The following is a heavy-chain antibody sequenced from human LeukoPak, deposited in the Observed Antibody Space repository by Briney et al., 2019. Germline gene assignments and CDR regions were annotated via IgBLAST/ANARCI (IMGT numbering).Heavy chain of an antibody. CDR3: AKGMELWLTYFDH. CDR1: GFTFSSHG. J-gene: IGHJ4*02. Sequence: GGSLRLSCAASGFTFSSHGMHWVRQAPGMGLEWVSAISGNGGSTYYADSVKGRFTISRDNSKNTLSLQMNSLRAEDTAVYYCAKGMELWLTYFDHWGQGTLVTASS. D-gene: IGHD5-18*01. V-gene: IGHV3-23*01. CDR2: ISGNGGST.